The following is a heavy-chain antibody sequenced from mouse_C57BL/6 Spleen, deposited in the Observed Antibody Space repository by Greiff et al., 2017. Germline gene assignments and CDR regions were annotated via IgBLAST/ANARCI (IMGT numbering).Heavy chain of an antibody. V-gene: IGHV3-6*01. CDR2: ISYDGSN. CDR1: GYSITSGYY. J-gene: IGHJ2*01. CDR3: ARGGGLYYFDY. Sequence: EVKLMESGPGLVKPSQSLSLTCSVTGYSITSGYYWNWSRQFPGNKLEWMGYISYDGSNNYNPSLKNRITITRDPAKNQFFLKLNSVTTEDTATYYCARGGGLYYFDYWGQGTTLTVSS.